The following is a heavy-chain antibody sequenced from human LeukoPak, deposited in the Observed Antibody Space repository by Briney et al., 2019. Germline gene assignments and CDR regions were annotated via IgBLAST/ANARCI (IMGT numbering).Heavy chain of an antibody. Sequence: ASVKISCKASGYTFTSHYMHWVRQAPGQGLEWMGVIHPSGGSTSYAQRFQGRVTMTKDTSTSTVYIELSSLRFEDTAVFYCERMGMDTAMVTNYFDLWGQGTLLTVSS. V-gene: IGHV1-46*01. D-gene: IGHD5-18*01. CDR1: GYTFTSHY. CDR2: IHPSGGST. J-gene: IGHJ4*02. CDR3: ERMGMDTAMVTNYFDL.